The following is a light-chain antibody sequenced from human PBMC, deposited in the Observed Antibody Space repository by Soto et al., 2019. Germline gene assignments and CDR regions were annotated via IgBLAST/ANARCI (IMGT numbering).Light chain of an antibody. J-gene: IGKJ1*01. V-gene: IGKV1-5*01. Sequence: DIQMTQSPSTLSASVGDRVTITCRASQSISSWLAWYQQKPGKAPKLLIYDASSLESGVPSRFSGSGSGTELTLTISSLQPDDFATYYCQQSNSYSWTFGQGTKVEIK. CDR1: QSISSW. CDR2: DAS. CDR3: QQSNSYSWT.